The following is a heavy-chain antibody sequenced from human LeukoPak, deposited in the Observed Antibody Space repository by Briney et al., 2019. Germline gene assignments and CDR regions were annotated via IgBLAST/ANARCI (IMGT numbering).Heavy chain of an antibody. CDR1: GFTFSSYG. D-gene: IGHD6-13*01. CDR2: IRYDGSNK. V-gene: IGHV3-30*02. J-gene: IGHJ4*02. Sequence: PGGSLRLSCAASGFTFSSYGMHWVRQAPGKGLEWVAFIRYDGSNKYYADSVKGRFTISRDNSKNTLHLQMNSLRAEDTAVYYCAKGERDIAAPPAADYWGQGTLVTVSS. CDR3: AKGERDIAAPPAADY.